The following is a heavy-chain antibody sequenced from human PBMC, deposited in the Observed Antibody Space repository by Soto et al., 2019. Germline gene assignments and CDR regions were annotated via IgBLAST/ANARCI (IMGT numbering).Heavy chain of an antibody. CDR1: GGSISSTNW. Sequence: QVQLQESGPGLVKPSGTLSLTCAVSGGSISSTNWWSWVRQPPGKGLEWIGEIYHSGSTNYNPSLKSRVTISVDKSKNQFSLKLSAVTAAVTGVYYCARVWDFSSAWVDYWGQGTLVTVSS. CDR3: ARVWDFSSAWVDY. CDR2: IYHSGST. D-gene: IGHD6-19*01. J-gene: IGHJ4*02. V-gene: IGHV4-4*02.